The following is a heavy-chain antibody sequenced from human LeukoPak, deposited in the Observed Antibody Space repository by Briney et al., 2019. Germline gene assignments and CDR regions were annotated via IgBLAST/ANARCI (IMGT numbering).Heavy chain of an antibody. Sequence: KASETLSLTCAVYGGSFSGYYWSWIRQPPGKGLEWIGSIYYSGSTYYNPSLKSRVTISVDTSKNQFSLKLSSVTAADTAVYYCASGLKWFDPWGQGTLVTVSS. CDR2: IYYSGST. CDR3: ASGLKWFDP. J-gene: IGHJ5*02. V-gene: IGHV4-34*01. CDR1: GGSFSGYY.